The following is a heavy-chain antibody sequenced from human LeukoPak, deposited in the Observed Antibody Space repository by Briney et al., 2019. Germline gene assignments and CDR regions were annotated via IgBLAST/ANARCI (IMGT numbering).Heavy chain of an antibody. CDR3: ARDLRVRTANPYFDY. D-gene: IGHD5-18*01. J-gene: IGHJ4*02. CDR2: ISAYNGNT. CDR1: GYTLTVYY. V-gene: IGHV1-18*04. Sequence: ASVKVSCKASGYTLTVYYIHWVRQAPGQGLEWMGWISAYNGNTNYAQKLQGRVTMTTDTSTGIAYMELRSLRSDDTAVYYCARDLRVRTANPYFDYWGQGTLVTVSS.